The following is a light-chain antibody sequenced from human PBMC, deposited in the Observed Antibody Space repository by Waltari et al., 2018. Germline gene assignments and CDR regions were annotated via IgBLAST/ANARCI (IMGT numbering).Light chain of an antibody. CDR3: QQYHNWPPRWT. CDR2: GAS. Sequence: EIVMTQSPATLSVSPGERPTLPCRASQSVTSNLAWYQQKPGQAPRLLIYGASTRATDIPARFSGGGSGTEFTLTISSLQSEDFAVYYCQQYHNWPPRWTFGQGTKVEIK. V-gene: IGKV3-15*01. J-gene: IGKJ1*01. CDR1: QSVTSN.